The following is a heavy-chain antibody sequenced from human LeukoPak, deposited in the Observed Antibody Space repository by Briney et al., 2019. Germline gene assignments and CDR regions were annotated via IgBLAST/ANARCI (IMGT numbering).Heavy chain of an antibody. CDR2: IYSGGST. J-gene: IGHJ3*02. Sequence: GGSLRLSCAASGFTVSSNYMSWVRQAPGKGLEWVSVIYSGGSTYYADSVKGRFTISRDNSKNTLYLQMNSLRAEDTAVYYCAKVLPGDPSAFDIWGQGTMVTVSS. CDR1: GFTVSSNY. V-gene: IGHV3-53*01. D-gene: IGHD3-10*01. CDR3: AKVLPGDPSAFDI.